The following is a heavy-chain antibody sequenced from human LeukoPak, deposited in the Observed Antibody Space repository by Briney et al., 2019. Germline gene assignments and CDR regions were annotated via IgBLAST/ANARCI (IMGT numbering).Heavy chain of an antibody. J-gene: IGHJ3*02. Sequence: GGSLRLSCAASGFTVSSNYMSWVRQAPGKGLEWVSVIYSGGSTYYADSVKGRFTISRDNSKNTLYLQMNSLRAEDTAVYYCASRNDFWSGYPDAFDIWGQGTMVTVSS. V-gene: IGHV3-53*01. CDR3: ASRNDFWSGYPDAFDI. CDR2: IYSGGST. CDR1: GFTVSSNY. D-gene: IGHD3-3*01.